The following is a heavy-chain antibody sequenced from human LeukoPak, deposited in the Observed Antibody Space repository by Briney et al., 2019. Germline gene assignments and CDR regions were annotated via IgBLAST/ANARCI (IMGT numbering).Heavy chain of an antibody. V-gene: IGHV3-23*01. Sequence: GGSLRLSCVASGLTFSSYVLSWVRQAPGKGLECVSGISGSETTYYADSVKGRFTISRDNSKNTLFLQMNSLRAEDTALYYCGKSSGGDYLQYFDSRGQGTLVTVSS. D-gene: IGHD2-21*02. CDR2: ISGSETT. J-gene: IGHJ4*02. CDR3: GKSSGGDYLQYFDS. CDR1: GLTFSSYV.